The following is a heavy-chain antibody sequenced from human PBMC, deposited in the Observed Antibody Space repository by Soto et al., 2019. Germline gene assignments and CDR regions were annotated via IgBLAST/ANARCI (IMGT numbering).Heavy chain of an antibody. Sequence: QVQLQESGPGLVKPSQTLSLTCTVSGGSIRGGDYYWSWISQHPGKGLEWIGYIFYSGNSFYNPSLKSGVTISVDTSKNQFSLQLSSVTAADTAIYYCARLSSLYYNSDYGGYYFYYWGQGTLVSVSS. V-gene: IGHV4-31*03. D-gene: IGHD3-10*01. J-gene: IGHJ4*02. CDR3: ARLSSLYYNSDYGGYYFYY. CDR2: IFYSGNS. CDR1: GGSIRGGDYY.